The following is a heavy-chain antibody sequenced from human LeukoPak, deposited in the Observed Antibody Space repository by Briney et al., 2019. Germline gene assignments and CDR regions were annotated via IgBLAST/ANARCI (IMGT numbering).Heavy chain of an antibody. Sequence: SETLSLTCTVSGGSISSGDYYWSWIRQPPGKGLEWIGYIYYSGSTYYNPSLKSRVTISVDTSKNQFSLKLSSVTAADTAVYYCGRDSGYYDILTAQSMDVWGQGTTVTVSS. V-gene: IGHV4-30-4*01. CDR3: GRDSGYYDILTAQSMDV. J-gene: IGHJ6*02. CDR1: GGSISSGDYY. D-gene: IGHD3-9*01. CDR2: IYYSGST.